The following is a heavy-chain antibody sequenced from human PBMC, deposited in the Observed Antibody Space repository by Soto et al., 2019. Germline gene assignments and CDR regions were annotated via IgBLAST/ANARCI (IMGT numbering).Heavy chain of an antibody. D-gene: IGHD2-15*01. Sequence: ASVNVSCKASGYTFTSYVISWVRQAPGQGLEWMGWISAYNGKTNYAQKLQGRVTMTTDTSTSTAYMELRSLRSDDTAVYYCARDRGSSYWYYSFDYWGQGTLVTVS. CDR2: ISAYNGKT. V-gene: IGHV1-18*01. J-gene: IGHJ4*02. CDR1: GYTFTSYV. CDR3: ARDRGSSYWYYSFDY.